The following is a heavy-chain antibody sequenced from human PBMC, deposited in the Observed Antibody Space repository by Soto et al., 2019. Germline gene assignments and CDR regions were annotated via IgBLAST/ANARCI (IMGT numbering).Heavy chain of an antibody. CDR1: GGSISSYY. Sequence: PSETLSLTCTVSGGSISSYYWSWIRQPPGKGLEWIGYIYYSGSTNYNPSLKSRVTISVDTSKNQFSLKLSSVTAADTAVYYCARQASDYISNYYYYMDVWGKGTTVTVSS. V-gene: IGHV4-59*01. CDR2: IYYSGST. D-gene: IGHD4-17*01. CDR3: ARQASDYISNYYYYMDV. J-gene: IGHJ6*03.